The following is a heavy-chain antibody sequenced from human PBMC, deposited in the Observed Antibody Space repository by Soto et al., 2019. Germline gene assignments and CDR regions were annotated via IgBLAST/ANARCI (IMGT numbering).Heavy chain of an antibody. D-gene: IGHD3-9*01. CDR3: ARDMIGDILPTYYKVYYYAMDV. V-gene: IGHV3-9*01. J-gene: IGHJ6*02. CDR2: ISWDSASI. Sequence: DVQLVESGGGLVQPGRSLRLSCAASGFTFDDYAMHWVRQAPGKGLEWVSGISWDSASIIYADSVKGRFIISRDNAKNSLYLEMNSLRAEDTAVYYCARDMIGDILPTYYKVYYYAMDVWGQGTTVTVSS. CDR1: GFTFDDYA.